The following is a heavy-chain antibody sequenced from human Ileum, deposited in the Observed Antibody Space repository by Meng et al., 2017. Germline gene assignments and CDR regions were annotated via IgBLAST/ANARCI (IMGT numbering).Heavy chain of an antibody. CDR3: ARHGGYYQDY. V-gene: IGHV4-4*02. J-gene: IGHJ4*02. CDR1: CGSMTPNSY. Sequence: DAGPVLWSPSGPLSLTFTVPCGSMTPNSYGSGVRQSPEKGLEWIGQSDHSGSPYYNPSLKSRVTMSVDKSKSQVSLQLTSVTAADTAVYYCARHGGYYQDYWGQGTLVTVSS. D-gene: IGHD4-23*01. CDR2: SDHSGSP.